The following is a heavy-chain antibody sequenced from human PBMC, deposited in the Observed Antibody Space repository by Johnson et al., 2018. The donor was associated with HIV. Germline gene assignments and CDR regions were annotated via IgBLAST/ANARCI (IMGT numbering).Heavy chain of an antibody. Sequence: VQLVESGGGLVQPEGSLRLSCAASGFTFSSYDMHWVRQATGKGLEWVSAIGTAGDTYYPGSVKGRFTISRENAKNSLYLQMNSLKADDTAIYYGAKDEEGVSSAWSAGTAFDIWGQGTMVTVSS. CDR2: IGTAGDT. CDR1: GFTFSSYD. D-gene: IGHD1-26*01. CDR3: AKDEEGVSSAWSAGTAFDI. V-gene: IGHV3-13*01. J-gene: IGHJ3*02.